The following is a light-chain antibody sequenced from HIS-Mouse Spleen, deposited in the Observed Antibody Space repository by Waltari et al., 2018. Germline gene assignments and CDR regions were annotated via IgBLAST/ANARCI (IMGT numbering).Light chain of an antibody. CDR2: GAS. CDR1: QSVSSSY. J-gene: IGKJ2*01. Sequence: EIVLTQSPGTLSLSPGERATLYCRASQSVSSSYLAWYQQTPVQATRVLIHGASSRATGIPDRLSGSGSGTDFTLTISRLEPEDFAVYYCQQYGSSPPYTFGQGTKLEIK. V-gene: IGKV3-20*01. CDR3: QQYGSSPPYT.